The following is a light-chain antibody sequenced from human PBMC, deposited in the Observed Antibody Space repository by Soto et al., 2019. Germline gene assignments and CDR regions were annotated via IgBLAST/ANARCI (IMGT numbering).Light chain of an antibody. CDR3: HQSYSIPYT. Sequence: DIQMTQSPSSLSASVGDRVTITCRASQSISSYLNWYQHKPWKAPKVLMYAASTLQSGVPSRFSGSGSGTEFTLTISSLQPEDFATYFCHQSYSIPYTFGQGTKLEIK. CDR2: AAS. J-gene: IGKJ2*01. CDR1: QSISSY. V-gene: IGKV1-39*01.